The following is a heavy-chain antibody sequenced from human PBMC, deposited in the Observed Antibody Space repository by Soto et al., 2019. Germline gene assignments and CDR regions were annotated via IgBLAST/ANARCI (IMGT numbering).Heavy chain of an antibody. CDR2: ISAYNGNT. J-gene: IGHJ4*02. D-gene: IGHD3-9*01. V-gene: IGHV1-18*01. CDR3: ARRGYYDILTGYYEGFDY. CDR1: GYTFTSYG. Sequence: ASVNVSCKASGYTFTSYGIIWVPQAPGQGLEWMGWISAYNGNTNYAQKLQGRVTMTADTSTSTAYMELRSLRSDDTAVYYCARRGYYDILTGYYEGFDYWGQGTLVTVSS.